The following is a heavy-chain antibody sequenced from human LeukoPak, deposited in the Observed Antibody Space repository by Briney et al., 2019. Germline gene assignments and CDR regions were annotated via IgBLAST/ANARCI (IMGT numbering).Heavy chain of an antibody. CDR2: INAGNGNT. Sequence: ASVKVSCKASGYTFTSYAMHWVRQAPGQRLEWMGWINAGNGNTKYSQKFQGRVTITRDTSASTAYMELSSLRSEDTAVYYCARARQWLVVYYGMDVWGQGTTVTVSS. J-gene: IGHJ6*02. V-gene: IGHV1-3*01. CDR1: GYTFTSYA. CDR3: ARARQWLVVYYGMDV. D-gene: IGHD6-19*01.